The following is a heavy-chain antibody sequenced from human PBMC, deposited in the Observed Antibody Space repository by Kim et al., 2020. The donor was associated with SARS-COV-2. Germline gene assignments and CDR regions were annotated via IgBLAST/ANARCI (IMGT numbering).Heavy chain of an antibody. D-gene: IGHD2-15*01. V-gene: IGHV3-9*01. CDR3: AKDIVGVATMTGPGY. Sequence: GAVKGRFTISRDNAKNSLCLQMNNLRAEDTALYYCAKDIVGVATMTGPGYWGQATLVTVSS. J-gene: IGHJ4*02.